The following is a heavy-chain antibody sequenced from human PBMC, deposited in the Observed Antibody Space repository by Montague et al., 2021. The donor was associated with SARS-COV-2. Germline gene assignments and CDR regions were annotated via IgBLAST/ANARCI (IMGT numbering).Heavy chain of an antibody. Sequence: SETLSLTCTVSGGSISSSSYYWGWIRQPPGKGLEWIGSIYYSGSTYYNSSLKSRVTISVDTSKNQFSLKLSSVTAADTAVYYCARKEMKYSSIWSTGGNWFDPWGQGTLVTVSS. D-gene: IGHD6-13*01. J-gene: IGHJ5*02. CDR3: ARKEMKYSSIWSTGGNWFDP. V-gene: IGHV4-39*01. CDR2: IYYSGST. CDR1: GGSISSSSYY.